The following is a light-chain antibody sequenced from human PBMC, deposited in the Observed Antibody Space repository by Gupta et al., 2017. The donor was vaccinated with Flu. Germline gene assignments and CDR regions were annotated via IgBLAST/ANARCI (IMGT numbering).Light chain of an antibody. CDR2: ESR. CDR3: GAWDSSLTQGV. J-gene: IGLJ3*02. V-gene: IGLV1-51*02. CDR1: SSNIGDNH. Sequence: KVSISCSGSSSNIGDNHVSWYQQFPGTAPKLLIYESRVRPSGIPDRFSGSKSGTSATLDITGLQAGDEADYYCGAWDSSLTQGVFGGGIKMTV.